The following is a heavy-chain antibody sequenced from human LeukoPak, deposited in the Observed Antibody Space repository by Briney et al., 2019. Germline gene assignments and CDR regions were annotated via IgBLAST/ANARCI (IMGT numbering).Heavy chain of an antibody. CDR3: AKVDSGYDSSRYYFDY. V-gene: IGHV3-30*18. J-gene: IGHJ4*02. CDR2: ISYDGSNK. CDR1: GFTLSSSG. Sequence: GGSLRLYSAASGFTLSSSGMHWVREAPDPVRELLAVISYDGSNKYYADSVKGRFTISRDNSKNTLYLQMNSLRAEDTAVYYCAKVDSGYDSSRYYFDYWGQGTLVTVSS. D-gene: IGHD5-12*01.